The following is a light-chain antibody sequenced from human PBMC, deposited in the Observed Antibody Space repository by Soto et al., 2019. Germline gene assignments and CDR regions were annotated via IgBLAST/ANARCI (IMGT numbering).Light chain of an antibody. Sequence: DIQMTQSPSSLSASVGDRVTITCQPSQDIGYYLNWYQHKPWKAPKLLIYDAFNFETGVSSRSSGGGSGTHFSFTLSCLQPDYVATYYCQHSRHLPLFGPGTKVDMK. CDR1: QDIGYY. J-gene: IGKJ3*01. V-gene: IGKV1-33*01. CDR2: DAF. CDR3: QHSRHLPL.